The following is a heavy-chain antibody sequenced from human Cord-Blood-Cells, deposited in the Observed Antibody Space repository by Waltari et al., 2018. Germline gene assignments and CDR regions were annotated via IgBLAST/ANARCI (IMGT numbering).Heavy chain of an antibody. CDR3: ARGPYGSGSYAFDI. J-gene: IGHJ3*02. CDR1: GYTFTSYD. CDR2: MNHNSGNT. Sequence: QVQLVQSGAEVKKPGASVKVSCKASGYTFTSYDINWVRQATGQGLEWMGWMNHNSGNTGYARKCQGRVTMTRNTSISTAYMELSSLRSEDTAVYYCARGPYGSGSYAFDIWGQGTMVTVSS. V-gene: IGHV1-8*01. D-gene: IGHD3-10*01.